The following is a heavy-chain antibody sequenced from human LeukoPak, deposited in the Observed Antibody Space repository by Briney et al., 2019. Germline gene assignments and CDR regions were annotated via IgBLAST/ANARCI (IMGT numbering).Heavy chain of an antibody. D-gene: IGHD6-6*01. V-gene: IGHV4-59*08. CDR2: IYYSGST. CDR1: GGSISSYY. J-gene: IGHJ4*02. CDR3: ARGPGGSNSSDFDY. Sequence: SETLSLTCTVSGGSISSYYWSWIRQPPGKGLEWIGYIYYSGSTNYNPSLKSRVTISVDTSKNQFSLKLSSVTAADTAVYYCARGPGGSNSSDFDYWGQGTLVTVSS.